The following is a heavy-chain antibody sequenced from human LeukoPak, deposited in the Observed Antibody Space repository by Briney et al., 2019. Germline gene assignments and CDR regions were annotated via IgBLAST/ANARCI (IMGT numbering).Heavy chain of an antibody. CDR3: ARARVDTATISTDHWFDP. J-gene: IGHJ5*02. Sequence: SETLSLTRTVSGGSISSYYWSWIRQPPGKGLEWIGYIYYSGSTNYNPSLKSRVTISVDTSKNQFSLKLSSVTAADTAVYYCARARVDTATISTDHWFDPWGQGTLVTVSS. CDR2: IYYSGST. CDR1: GGSISSYY. V-gene: IGHV4-59*01. D-gene: IGHD5-18*01.